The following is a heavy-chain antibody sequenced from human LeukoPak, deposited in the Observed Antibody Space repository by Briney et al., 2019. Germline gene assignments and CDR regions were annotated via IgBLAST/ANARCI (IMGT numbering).Heavy chain of an antibody. CDR3: VRGGGGYPPYL. J-gene: IGHJ5*02. Sequence: SETLSLTCTVSGGSISNYYWSWIRQPPGKGLEWIGYIYYSGSTNYNPSLKSRVTISVDTSKNQFSLKLSPVTAADTAVYYCVRGGGGYPPYLWGQGTLVTVSS. D-gene: IGHD2-21*01. CDR2: IYYSGST. V-gene: IGHV4-59*01. CDR1: GGSISNYY.